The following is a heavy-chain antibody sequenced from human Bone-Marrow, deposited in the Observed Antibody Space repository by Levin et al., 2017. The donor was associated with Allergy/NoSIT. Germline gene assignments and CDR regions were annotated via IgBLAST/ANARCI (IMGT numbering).Heavy chain of an antibody. CDR2: MKPSSGDT. CDR3: ARGVTVIRGNINDAFDI. D-gene: IGHD3-10*01. J-gene: IGHJ3*02. CDR1: GYIFSNYD. V-gene: IGHV1-8*02. Sequence: GESLKISCKASGYIFSNYDINWVRQTPGHGLEWMAWMKPSSGDTGNDQKFQGRITMTRNNSIDTAYLEMTRLRPEDTAVYYCARGVTVIRGNINDAFDIWGQGTVVSVSS.